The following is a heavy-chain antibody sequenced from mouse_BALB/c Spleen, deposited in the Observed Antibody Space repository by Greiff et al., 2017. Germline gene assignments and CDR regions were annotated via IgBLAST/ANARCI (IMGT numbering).Heavy chain of an antibody. Sequence: VQLVESGPGLVAPSQSLSLTCTVSGFSLTSYGVHWVRQPPGKGLEWLGVIWAGGSTNYNSALMSRLSISKDNSKSQVFLKMNSLQTDDTAMYYCARALTGTEGFAYWGQGTLVTVSA. CDR3: ARALTGTEGFAY. CDR2: IWAGGST. J-gene: IGHJ3*01. CDR1: GFSLTSYG. V-gene: IGHV2-9*02. D-gene: IGHD4-1*01.